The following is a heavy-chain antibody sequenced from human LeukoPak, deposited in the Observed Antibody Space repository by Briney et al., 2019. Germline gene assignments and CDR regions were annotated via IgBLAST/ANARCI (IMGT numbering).Heavy chain of an antibody. CDR3: AREGYYMDV. CDR1: GGSISSHY. J-gene: IGHJ6*03. CDR2: IYYSGST. V-gene: IGHV4-59*11. Sequence: SETLSLTCTVSGGSISSHYWSWIRQPPGKGLEWIEYIYYSGSTNYNPSLKSRVTISVDTSKNQFSLKLSSVTAADTAVYYCAREGYYMDVWGKGTTVTVSS.